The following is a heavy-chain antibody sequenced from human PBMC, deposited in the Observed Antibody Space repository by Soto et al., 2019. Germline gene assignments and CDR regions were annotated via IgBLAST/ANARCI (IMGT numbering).Heavy chain of an antibody. CDR1: GGSISSSSYY. CDR2: IYYSGST. CDR3: ASLTPGGITMVRGVTRGDY. V-gene: IGHV4-39*01. Sequence: QLQLQESGPGLVKPSETLSLTCTVSGGSISSSSYYWGWIRQPPGKGLEWIGSIYYSGSTYYNPSLKSRVTIYGTTXXNXVXXKLRSVTAADTAVYYCASLTPGGITMVRGVTRGDYWGQGTLVTVSS. D-gene: IGHD3-10*01. J-gene: IGHJ4*02.